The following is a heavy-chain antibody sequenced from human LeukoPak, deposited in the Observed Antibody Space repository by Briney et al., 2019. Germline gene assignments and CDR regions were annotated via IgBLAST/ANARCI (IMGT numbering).Heavy chain of an antibody. Sequence: GTLTLTSAASGFTIDDYGRSWLRQGPGKGLEWVCGINWNGGSTGHADSVKGRFTISRDNAKNSLYLQMNSLRAEDTALYHCAREGPGIAVASYYYYYYMDVWGKGTTVTVSS. D-gene: IGHD6-19*01. J-gene: IGHJ6*03. CDR3: AREGPGIAVASYYYYYYMDV. CDR1: GFTIDDYG. CDR2: INWNGGST. V-gene: IGHV3-20*01.